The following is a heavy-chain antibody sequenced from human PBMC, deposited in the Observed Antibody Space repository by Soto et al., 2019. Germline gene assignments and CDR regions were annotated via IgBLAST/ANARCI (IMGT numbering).Heavy chain of an antibody. CDR1: GGSISSNNYY. CDR3: ASHLRPTNWGGGDFDY. Sequence: QLQLQESGPGLVKPSETLSLTCFVSGGSISSNNYYWGWIRQPPGQGLEWIGSMSYSRSTYYNPSLKSRVTIAVDTSKNQFSLKLTSVTAADTAVYYCASHLRPTNWGGGDFDYWGQGPLVTVSS. V-gene: IGHV4-39*01. J-gene: IGHJ4*02. CDR2: MSYSRST. D-gene: IGHD7-27*01.